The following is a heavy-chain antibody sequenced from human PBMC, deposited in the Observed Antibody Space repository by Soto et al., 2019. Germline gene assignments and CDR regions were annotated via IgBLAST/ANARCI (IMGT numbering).Heavy chain of an antibody. J-gene: IGHJ4*02. D-gene: IGHD3-22*01. V-gene: IGHV1-69*01. CDR2: IIPMFDTA. CDR1: GGTFSSYA. Sequence: QVQLVQSGAEVKKPGSSVKVSCKASGGTFSSYAFSWVRQAPGQGLEWMGGIIPMFDTANYAQKFQDRVTISADESTSTAYMELSSLTSEDTAVYYCARSFTYYYETSGYYLGNIWGQGTLVTVSS. CDR3: ARSFTYYYETSGYYLGNI.